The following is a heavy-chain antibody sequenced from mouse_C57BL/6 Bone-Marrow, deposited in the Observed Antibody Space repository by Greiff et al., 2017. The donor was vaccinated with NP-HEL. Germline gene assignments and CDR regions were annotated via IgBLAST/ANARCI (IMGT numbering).Heavy chain of an antibody. CDR2: IDPSDSYT. J-gene: IGHJ3*01. CDR3: ARDDYDEGGFAY. V-gene: IGHV1-50*01. Sequence: QVQLQQPGAELVKPGASVKLSCKASGYTFTSYRMQWVKQRPGQGLEWIGEIDPSDSYTNYKQKFKGKATLTVDTSSSTAYMQLSSLTSEDSAVYYCARDDYDEGGFAYWGQGTLVTVSA. CDR1: GYTFTSYR. D-gene: IGHD2-4*01.